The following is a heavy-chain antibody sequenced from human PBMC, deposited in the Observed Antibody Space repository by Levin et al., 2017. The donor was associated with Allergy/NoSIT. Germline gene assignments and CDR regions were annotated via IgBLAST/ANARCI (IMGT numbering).Heavy chain of an antibody. V-gene: IGHV3-33*01. CDR1: GFTFSSFG. CDR3: VRDLSCSGGSCFDF. J-gene: IGHJ4*02. D-gene: IGHD2-15*01. Sequence: GESLKISCSASGFTFSSFGMHWVRQAPGKGLEWVAVIWHHGNVQSYADSVKGRFTISRDNSKNTLFLQMDNLRVDDTALYYCVRDLSCSGGSCFDFWGQGTLVTVSA. CDR2: IWHHGNVQ.